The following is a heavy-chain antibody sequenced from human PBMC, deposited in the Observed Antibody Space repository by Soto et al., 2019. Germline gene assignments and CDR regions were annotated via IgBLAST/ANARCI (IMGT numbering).Heavy chain of an antibody. V-gene: IGHV3-23*01. CDR2: ITVGGDTT. D-gene: IGHD3-16*02. CDR3: APGGLVDTELFDP. Sequence: VQLLESGGALVQPGGSLRLSCAVSGFTFNNYPMTWARQAPGKRLEWVSVITVGGDTTYSDSVKGRFTISRDNARNTLYLQMNSLRGEDTAVYYCAPGGLVDTELFDPWGQGTLVTVSS. CDR1: GFTFNNYP. J-gene: IGHJ5*02.